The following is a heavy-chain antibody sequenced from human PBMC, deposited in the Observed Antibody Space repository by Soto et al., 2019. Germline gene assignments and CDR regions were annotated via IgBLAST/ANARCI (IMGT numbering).Heavy chain of an antibody. D-gene: IGHD1-26*01. CDR3: ARDSSGATDAFDI. Sequence: PSETMSLTCTVSAGSIGRSNYYWIWIRQPPGKGLEWIGNIYYSGNTNYNPSLKSRVTISVDTSKNQFSLKLSSVTAADTAVYYCARDSSGATDAFDIWGQGTMVTVSS. V-gene: IGHV4-39*07. J-gene: IGHJ3*02. CDR2: IYYSGNT. CDR1: AGSIGRSNYY.